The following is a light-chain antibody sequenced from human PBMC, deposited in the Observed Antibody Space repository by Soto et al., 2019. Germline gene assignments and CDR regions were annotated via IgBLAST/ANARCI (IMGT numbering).Light chain of an antibody. J-gene: IGKJ2*01. CDR1: HDISND. V-gene: IGKV1-17*01. CDR2: SAS. Sequence: DIQMAQSPSSLSASVGDRVTITCRASHDISNDLGWYQQKPGKAPERLIYSASNLQAGVPSRFSCSGSQPEFTLTVSSLEPENFATYFCLQHHTHPYTFGQGTKLEI. CDR3: LQHHTHPYT.